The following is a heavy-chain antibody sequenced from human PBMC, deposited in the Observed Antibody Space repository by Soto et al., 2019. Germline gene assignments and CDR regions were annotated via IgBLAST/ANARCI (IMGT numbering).Heavy chain of an antibody. V-gene: IGHV1-69*13. CDR1: GYSFTGHY. Sequence: SVKVSCKASGYSFTGHYIHWVRQAPGQGLEWMGGIIPIFGTASYAQKFQGRVTITADESTSTAYMELSSLRSEDTAVYYCARDFGDYGDGEAAFDYWGQGTLVTVSS. CDR2: IIPIFGTA. CDR3: ARDFGDYGDGEAAFDY. D-gene: IGHD4-17*01. J-gene: IGHJ4*02.